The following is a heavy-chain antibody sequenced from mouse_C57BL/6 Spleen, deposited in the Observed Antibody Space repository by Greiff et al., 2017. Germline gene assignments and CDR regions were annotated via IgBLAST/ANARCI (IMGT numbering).Heavy chain of an antibody. D-gene: IGHD2-4*01. Sequence: EVQRVESGGGLVQPGGSLKLSCAASGFTFSDYYMYWVRQTPEKRLEWVAYISNGGGSTYYPDTVKGRFTISRDNAKNTLYLQMSRLKSEDTAMYYCARHRRDYGLYAMDYWGQGTSVTVSS. CDR1: GFTFSDYY. CDR3: ARHRRDYGLYAMDY. J-gene: IGHJ4*01. CDR2: ISNGGGST. V-gene: IGHV5-12*01.